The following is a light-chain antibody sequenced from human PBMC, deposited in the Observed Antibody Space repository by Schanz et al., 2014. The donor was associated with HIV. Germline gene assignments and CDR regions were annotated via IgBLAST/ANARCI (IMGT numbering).Light chain of an antibody. J-gene: IGLJ2*01. CDR2: DND. V-gene: IGLV1-51*01. CDR3: GTWDSTLSAVV. Sequence: QSVLTQPPSVSAAPGQKVTISCSGSTSNIGYNYVSWYQQVPGTAPKLLIFDNDKRPSGIPDRFSGSKSGTSATLVIIGLQTGDEADYYCGTWDSTLSAVVFGGGTKLTVL. CDR1: TSNIGYNY.